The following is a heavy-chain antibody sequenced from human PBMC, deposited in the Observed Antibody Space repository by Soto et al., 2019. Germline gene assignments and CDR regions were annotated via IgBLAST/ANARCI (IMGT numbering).Heavy chain of an antibody. CDR3: ARLYYDFWSGPSWDV. CDR1: GGSISSSSYY. Sequence: SETLSLTCTVSGGSISSSSYYWGWIRQPPGKGLEWIGSIYYSGSTYYNPSLKSRVTISVDTSKNQFSLKLSSVTAADTAVYYCARLYYDFWSGPSWDVWGQGTTVTVS. CDR2: IYYSGST. D-gene: IGHD3-3*01. J-gene: IGHJ6*02. V-gene: IGHV4-39*01.